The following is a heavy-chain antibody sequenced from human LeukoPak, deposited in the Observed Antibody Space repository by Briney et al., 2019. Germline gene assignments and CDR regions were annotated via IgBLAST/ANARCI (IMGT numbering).Heavy chain of an antibody. J-gene: IGHJ6*03. CDR2: ISSGSDYI. V-gene: IGHV3-21*01. D-gene: IGHD2-2*01. Sequence: GGSLRLSCAASGFTFSSYSMNWVRQAPGQGLEWVSYISSGSDYIYYADSVKGRFTISRDNAKKSLYLQMSSLRAEDTAVYYCARDRMSRRPARDMDVWGKGTTVTVSS. CDR3: ARDRMSRRPARDMDV. CDR1: GFTFSSYS.